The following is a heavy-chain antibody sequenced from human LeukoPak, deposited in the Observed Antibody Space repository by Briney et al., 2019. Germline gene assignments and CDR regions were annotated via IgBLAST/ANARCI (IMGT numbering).Heavy chain of an antibody. CDR2: IKQDGSEK. Sequence: GGSLRLSCAASGFTFSSYWMSWVRQAPGRGLEWVANIKQDGSEKYYVDSVKGRFTISRDNAKNSLYLQMNSLRAEDTAVYYCARAGPKWNYCSGGSCYLISPFQHWGQGTLVTVSS. CDR3: ARAGPKWNYCSGGSCYLISPFQH. V-gene: IGHV3-7*01. D-gene: IGHD2-15*01. J-gene: IGHJ1*01. CDR1: GFTFSSYW.